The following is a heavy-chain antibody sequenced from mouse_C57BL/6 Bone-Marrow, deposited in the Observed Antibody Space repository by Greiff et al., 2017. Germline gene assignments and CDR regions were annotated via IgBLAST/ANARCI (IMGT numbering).Heavy chain of an antibody. CDR3: ARQRLRKRGYAMDY. D-gene: IGHD1-1*01. CDR2: IYPRSGNT. CDR1: GYTFTSYG. J-gene: IGHJ4*01. V-gene: IGHV1-81*01. Sequence: LVESGAELARPGASVKLSCKASGYTFTSYGISWVKQRTGQGLEWIGEIYPRSGNTYYNEKFKGKATLTADKSSSTAYMELRSLTSEDAAVDFCARQRLRKRGYAMDYWGQGTSVTVSS.